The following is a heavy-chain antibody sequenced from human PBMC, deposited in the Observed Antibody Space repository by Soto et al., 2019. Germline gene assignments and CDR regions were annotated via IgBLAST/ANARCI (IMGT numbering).Heavy chain of an antibody. V-gene: IGHV3-23*01. CDR3: AKPYFYFWSGYYAAPKEDAVDI. D-gene: IGHD3-3*01. J-gene: IGHJ3*02. Sequence: DVQLLESGGGLVQPGGSLRLSCEASGFTFSSYAMNWVRQGPVTGLEWVAGISGNGRITHYAESVKGRFTVSRGNSQNPLYLQRNNLRAEDTPLYYCAKPYFYFWSGYYAAPKEDAVDIWGKGSMVTFSS. CDR1: GFTFSSYA. CDR2: ISGNGRIT.